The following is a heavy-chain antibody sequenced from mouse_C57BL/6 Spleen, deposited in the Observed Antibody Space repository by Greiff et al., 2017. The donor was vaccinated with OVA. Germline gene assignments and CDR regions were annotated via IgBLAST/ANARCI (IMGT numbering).Heavy chain of an antibody. CDR3: ARWAVVAAYYLYFDD. CDR2: INPNNGGT. D-gene: IGHD1-1*01. J-gene: IGHJ1*03. Sequence: VQLQQSGPELVKPGASVKISCKASGYTFTDYYMNWVKQSHGKSLEWIGDINPNNGGTSYNQKFKGKATLTVDKSSSTAYMELRSLTSEDSAVYYCARWAVVAAYYLYFDDWGKGTTVTVSA. V-gene: IGHV1-26*01. CDR1: GYTFTDYY.